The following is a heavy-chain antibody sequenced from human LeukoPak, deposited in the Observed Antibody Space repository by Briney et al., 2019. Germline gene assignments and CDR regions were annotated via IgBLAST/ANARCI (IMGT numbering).Heavy chain of an antibody. CDR3: AKTLGGRYYDILTGPMDV. J-gene: IGHJ6*02. V-gene: IGHV3-30*18. Sequence: GGSLRLSCAASGFTFSSYGMHWVRQAPGKELEWVAVISYDGSNKYYADSVKGRFTISRDNSKNTLYLQMNSLRAEDTAVYYCAKTLGGRYYDILTGPMDVWGQGTTVTVSS. CDR1: GFTFSSYG. D-gene: IGHD3-9*01. CDR2: ISYDGSNK.